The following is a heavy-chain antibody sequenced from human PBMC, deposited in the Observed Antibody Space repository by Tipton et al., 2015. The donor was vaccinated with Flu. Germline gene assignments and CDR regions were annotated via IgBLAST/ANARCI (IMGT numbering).Heavy chain of an antibody. V-gene: IGHV5-51*03. CDR1: GYTFSTDW. J-gene: IGHJ4*02. CDR2: IFPGDSDT. CDR3: VRPQITCGIPASFLFDF. D-gene: IGHD2-2*01. Sequence: QLVQSVAEVKKPGESLKISCKGSGYTFSTDWIGWVRQMPGKGLEWMGIIFPGDSDTIYSPSFRGQVTISADRSISTAYLQWSSLRASDTAMYYCVRPQITCGIPASFLFDFWGQGTPVTVSS.